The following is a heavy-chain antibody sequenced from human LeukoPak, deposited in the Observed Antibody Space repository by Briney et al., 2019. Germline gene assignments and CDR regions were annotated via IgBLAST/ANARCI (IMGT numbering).Heavy chain of an antibody. D-gene: IGHD4-17*01. J-gene: IGHJ6*03. V-gene: IGHV4-59*01. CDR1: GGSISGYY. Sequence: SETLSLTCTVSGGSISGYYWNWIRQPPGKGLEWIGYIYYSGSTNYNPSLKSRVTISVDTSKNQFSLKLSSVTAADTAVYYCARDGKRGYGDYVFDYYYMDVWGKGTTVTVSS. CDR3: ARDGKRGYGDYVFDYYYMDV. CDR2: IYYSGST.